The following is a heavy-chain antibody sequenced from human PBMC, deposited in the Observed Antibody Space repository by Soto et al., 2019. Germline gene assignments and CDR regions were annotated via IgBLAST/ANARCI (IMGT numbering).Heavy chain of an antibody. Sequence: QVQLVQSGAEVKRPGSSVKLSCKASGGTFTYYGISWVRQAPGQGLEWMGGIIPIIGPATYAQNVQGRVTITADQSTSTAYMELSSLGSEDPALYYCARDLGTTIAGPPRRETYGWLDPWGQGTLVTVSS. D-gene: IGHD3-22*01. CDR3: ARDLGTTIAGPPRRETYGWLDP. V-gene: IGHV1-69*01. J-gene: IGHJ5*02. CDR2: IIPIIGPA. CDR1: GGTFTYYG.